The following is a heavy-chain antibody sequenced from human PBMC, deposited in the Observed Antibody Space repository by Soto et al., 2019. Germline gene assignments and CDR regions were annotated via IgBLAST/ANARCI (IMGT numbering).Heavy chain of an antibody. V-gene: IGHV1-69*01. CDR1: GGTFSSYA. J-gene: IGHJ3*02. CDR2: IIPIFGTA. D-gene: IGHD3-22*01. CDR3: ARDGSHYDDRSGQGAFDI. Sequence: QVQLVQSGAEVKKPGSSVKVSCKASGGTFSSYAISWVRQAPGQGLEWMGGIIPIFGTANYAQKFQGRVTITADESTSTAYMELSSLRSEDTAVYYCARDGSHYDDRSGQGAFDIWGQGTMVTVSS.